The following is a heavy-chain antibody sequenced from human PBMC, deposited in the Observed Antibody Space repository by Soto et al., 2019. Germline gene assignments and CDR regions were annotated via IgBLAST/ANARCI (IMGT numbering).Heavy chain of an antibody. CDR1: GYTFSNYA. CDR2: IRSSGDTT. D-gene: IGHD6-19*01. V-gene: IGHV3-23*01. Sequence: EEQLLESGGGLVQPGGSLRLSCAASGYTFSNYAMSWVRQAPGKGLEWVSGIRSSGDTTYYADSVKGRFTISRDNSKNTLYLQMNSLRAGDTAVYYCAKEQYASGWYGWFDPWGQGTLVTVSS. J-gene: IGHJ5*02. CDR3: AKEQYASGWYGWFDP.